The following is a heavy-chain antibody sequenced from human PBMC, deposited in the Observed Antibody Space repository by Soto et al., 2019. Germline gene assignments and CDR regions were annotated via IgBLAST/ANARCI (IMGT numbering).Heavy chain of an antibody. CDR1: GYTLSALS. CDR3: ATLKTNYYYYYGMDV. V-gene: IGHV1-24*01. J-gene: IGHJ6*02. Sequence: GASVKVSCKVSGYTLSALSVHWVRQTPGKGLEWLGGFDPEDGEKVYAQKFQGRVSMTEDTPTDTAYMELSSLRSEDTAVYYCATLKTNYYYYYGMDVWGQGTTVTVS. D-gene: IGHD2-8*01. CDR2: FDPEDGEK.